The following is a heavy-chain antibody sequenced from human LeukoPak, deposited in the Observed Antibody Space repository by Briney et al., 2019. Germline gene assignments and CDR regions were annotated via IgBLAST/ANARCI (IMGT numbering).Heavy chain of an antibody. J-gene: IGHJ4*02. Sequence: SETLSLTCTVSGGSISSYYWSWIRQPPGKGLEWIGYIYYSGSTNYNPSLKSRVTISVDTSKNQFSLKLSSVTAADTAVYYCATRTYYYGSGSYYNADYWGQGTLVTVSS. CDR2: IYYSGST. CDR1: GGSISSYY. CDR3: ATRTYYYGSGSYYNADY. V-gene: IGHV4-59*01. D-gene: IGHD3-10*01.